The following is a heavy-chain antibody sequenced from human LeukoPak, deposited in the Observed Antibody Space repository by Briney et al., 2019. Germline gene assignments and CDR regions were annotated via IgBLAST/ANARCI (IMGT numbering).Heavy chain of an antibody. CDR3: ARKHDYSNAGVDS. CDR1: GGSFSGYY. Sequence: PSETLSPTCAVYGGSFSGYYWSWIRQPPGKGLEWIGEINHSGSTNYSPSFQGQVTISADKSISTAYLQWSSLKASDTAMYFCARKHDYSNAGVDSWGQGTLVTVSS. J-gene: IGHJ4*02. CDR2: INHSGST. D-gene: IGHD4-11*01. V-gene: IGHV4-34*01.